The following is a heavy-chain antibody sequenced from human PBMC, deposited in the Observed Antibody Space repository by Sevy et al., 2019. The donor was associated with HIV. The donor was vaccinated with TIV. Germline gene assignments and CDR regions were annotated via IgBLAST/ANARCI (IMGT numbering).Heavy chain of an antibody. Sequence: SETLSLICTVSSGSISSGSYYWGWIRQPPGKGLEWIGSFHYSGSTYYNPSLRSRVTISADTSKSQLSLKLNSVTAADTALYYCARQGGLVDRAFDFWGQGTLVTVSS. CDR3: ARQGGLVDRAFDF. J-gene: IGHJ4*02. D-gene: IGHD3-10*01. CDR2: FHYSGST. CDR1: SGSISSGSYY. V-gene: IGHV4-39*01.